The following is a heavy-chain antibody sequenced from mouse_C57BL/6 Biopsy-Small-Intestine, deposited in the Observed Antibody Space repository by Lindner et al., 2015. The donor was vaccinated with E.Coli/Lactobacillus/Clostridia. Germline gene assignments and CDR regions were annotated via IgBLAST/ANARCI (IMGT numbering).Heavy chain of an antibody. D-gene: IGHD1-1*01. J-gene: IGHJ3*01. CDR1: GFTFTDYY. V-gene: IGHV7-3*01. CDR2: IRNKANGYTT. Sequence: VQLQESGGGLVQPGGSLSLPCAASGFTFTDYYMSWVRQPPGKALEWLGFIRNKANGYTTEYSASVKGRFTISRDNSQSILYLQMNALRAEDSATYYCARYTPSYYGSLAYWGQGTLVTVSA. CDR3: ARYTPSYYGSLAY.